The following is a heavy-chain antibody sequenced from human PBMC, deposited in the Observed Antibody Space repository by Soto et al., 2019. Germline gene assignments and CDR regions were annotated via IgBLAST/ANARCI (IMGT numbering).Heavy chain of an antibody. D-gene: IGHD3-22*01. CDR2: INPAPGST. V-gene: IGHV1-46*01. CDR1: GFTFTNYY. CDR3: ARGGWAGYSSGGCFDL. Sequence: QVQLVQSGAEVKKSGAAVKISCKTSGFTFTNYYLHWVRQAPGQGLEWMGLINPAPGSTNYAEKFQGRVTTPREMSSNALYMQLGRRTSEETGIYNWARGGWAGYSSGGCFDLWGQGTHITVSS. J-gene: IGHJ4*02.